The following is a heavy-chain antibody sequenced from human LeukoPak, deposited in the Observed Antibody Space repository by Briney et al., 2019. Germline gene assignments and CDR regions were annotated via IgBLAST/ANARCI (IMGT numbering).Heavy chain of an antibody. Sequence: GGSLRLSCAASGFTFGSYWMHWVRQAPGKGLVWVSRINSDGSSTSYADSVKGRFTISRDNAKNTLYLQMNSLRAEDTAVYYCAMNQNYYDSSGSYDYWGQGTLVTVSS. CDR1: GFTFGSYW. D-gene: IGHD3-22*01. V-gene: IGHV3-74*01. CDR3: AMNQNYYDSSGSYDY. J-gene: IGHJ4*02. CDR2: INSDGSST.